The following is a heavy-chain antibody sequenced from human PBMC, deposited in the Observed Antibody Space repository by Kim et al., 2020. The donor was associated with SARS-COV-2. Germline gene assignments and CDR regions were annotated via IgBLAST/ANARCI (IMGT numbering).Heavy chain of an antibody. J-gene: IGHJ4*02. Sequence: DSVKGRFTISRDNSKNSLYLQMNSLRTEDTALYYCAKPHYYDSSGYYLDYWGQGTLVTVSS. CDR3: AKPHYYDSSGYYLDY. V-gene: IGHV3-43*01. D-gene: IGHD3-22*01.